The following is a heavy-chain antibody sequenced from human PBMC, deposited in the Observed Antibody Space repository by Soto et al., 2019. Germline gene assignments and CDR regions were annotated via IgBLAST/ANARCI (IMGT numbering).Heavy chain of an antibody. J-gene: IGHJ4*02. V-gene: IGHV3-66*01. D-gene: IGHD2-15*01. CDR3: ARDACSGGRCYYYFDY. Sequence: GGSLRLSCAASGFTVSSNYMSWVRQAPGKGLEWVSVIYSGGSTYYADSVKGRFTISRDNSKNTLYLQMNSLRAEDTAVYYCARDACSGGRCYYYFDYWGQGTLVTVSS. CDR1: GFTVSSNY. CDR2: IYSGGST.